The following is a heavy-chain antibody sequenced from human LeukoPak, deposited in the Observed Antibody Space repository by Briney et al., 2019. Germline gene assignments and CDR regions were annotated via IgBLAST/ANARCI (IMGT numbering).Heavy chain of an antibody. J-gene: IGHJ4*02. D-gene: IGHD5-18*01. CDR1: GGSFSGYY. Sequence: PSETLSLTCAVYGGSFSGYYWSWIRQPPGKGLEWIGEINHSGSTNYNPSLKSRVTISVDTSKNQFSLKLSSVTAADTAVYYCGRAQLWNDYWGQGTLVTVSS. CDR3: GRAQLWNDY. V-gene: IGHV4-34*01. CDR2: INHSGST.